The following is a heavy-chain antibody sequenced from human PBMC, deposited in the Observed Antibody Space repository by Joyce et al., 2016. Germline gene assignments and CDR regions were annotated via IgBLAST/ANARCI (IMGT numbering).Heavy chain of an antibody. D-gene: IGHD2-2*02. J-gene: IGHJ6*02. Sequence: QVLLVQSGPEVKKPGASVTISCKVSGSTLIDLSIHWVRQAPGKGLGWVGGFDPEEGVLSYGRGFADRVTMSDESSAETAKLALTSLGSDDTAVYWCAGLRYPGSYGLDVWGQGTTVSVSS. CDR3: AGLRYPGSYGLDV. CDR2: FDPEEGVL. CDR1: GSTLIDLS. V-gene: IGHV1-24*01.